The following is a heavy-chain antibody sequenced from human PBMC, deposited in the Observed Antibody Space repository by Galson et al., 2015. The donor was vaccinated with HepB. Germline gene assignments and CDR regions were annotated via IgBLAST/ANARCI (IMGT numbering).Heavy chain of an antibody. CDR1: GFKLSSYG. J-gene: IGHJ4*02. Sequence: SLRLSCAASGFKLSSYGMHWVRQAPGKGLEWVSSISAGSSYIFYADSVKGRFTISRDNPKSSLYLQMSSLRVEDTAVYYCARDKPHILTGKAVDYWGQGTLATVSS. CDR3: ARDKPHILTGKAVDY. V-gene: IGHV3-21*01. D-gene: IGHD3-9*01. CDR2: ISAGSSYI.